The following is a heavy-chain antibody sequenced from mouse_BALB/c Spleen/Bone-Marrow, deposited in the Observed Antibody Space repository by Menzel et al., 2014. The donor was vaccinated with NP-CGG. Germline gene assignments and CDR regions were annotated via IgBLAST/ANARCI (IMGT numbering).Heavy chain of an antibody. J-gene: IGHJ4*01. V-gene: IGHV2-9*02. CDR2: IWAGGST. D-gene: IGHD1-1*01. Sequence: VQLQQSGPGLVAPSQSLSITCTVSGFSLTSYGVHWVRQPPGKGLEWLGVIWAGGSTNYNSALMSRLSISKDNSKSXVFLKMNSLQTDDTAMYYCARDYYGSLHAMDYWGQGTSVTVSS. CDR3: ARDYYGSLHAMDY. CDR1: GFSLTSYG.